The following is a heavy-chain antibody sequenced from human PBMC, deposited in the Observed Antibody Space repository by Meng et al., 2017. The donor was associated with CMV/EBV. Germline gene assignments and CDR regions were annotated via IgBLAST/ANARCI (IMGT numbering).Heavy chain of an antibody. V-gene: IGHV3-23*01. J-gene: IGHJ5*02. CDR1: GFTFSSYA. Sequence: ESLMISCAASGFTFSSYAMSWVRQAPGTGLEWVSAISGSGCSTYYADSVKGRFTISRDNSKNTLYLQMNSLRAEDTAVYYCARSDHKPWGWLGWFDPWGQGTLVTVSS. CDR3: ARSDHKPWGWLGWFDP. D-gene: IGHD6-19*01. CDR2: ISGSGCST.